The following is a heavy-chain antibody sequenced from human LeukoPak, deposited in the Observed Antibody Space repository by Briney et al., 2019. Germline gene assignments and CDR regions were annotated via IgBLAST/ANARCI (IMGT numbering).Heavy chain of an antibody. Sequence: GGSLRLSCAASGFTFSNYWMSWVRQAPGKGLEWVANIKQDGSEKYYVDSVKGRFTISRDNAKNSLYLQMNSLGAEDTAVYYCARVMYYDFWSGDDAFDIWGQGTMVTVSS. CDR3: ARVMYYDFWSGDDAFDI. V-gene: IGHV3-7*03. CDR1: GFTFSNYW. D-gene: IGHD3-3*01. J-gene: IGHJ3*02. CDR2: IKQDGSEK.